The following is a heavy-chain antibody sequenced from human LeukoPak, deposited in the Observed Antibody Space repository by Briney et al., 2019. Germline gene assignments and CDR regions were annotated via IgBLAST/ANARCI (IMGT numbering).Heavy chain of an antibody. Sequence: GASVKVSCKASGYTFTGYYVHWVRQAPGQRLEWMGWINAGNGNTKYSQKFQGRVTITRDTSASTAYMELSSLRSEDTAVYYCATPPLNRPNYYDSSGPDYWGQGTLVTVSS. J-gene: IGHJ4*02. V-gene: IGHV1-3*01. CDR3: ATPPLNRPNYYDSSGPDY. D-gene: IGHD3-22*01. CDR1: GYTFTGYY. CDR2: INAGNGNT.